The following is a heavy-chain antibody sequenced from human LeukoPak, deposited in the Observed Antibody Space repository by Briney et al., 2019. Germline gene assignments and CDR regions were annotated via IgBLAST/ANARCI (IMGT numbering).Heavy chain of an antibody. V-gene: IGHV1-69*13. D-gene: IGHD3-3*01. CDR3: ATPHKYYDVWRGYCPFDN. CDR1: GGTFSNYA. Sequence: GASVKVSCKASGGTFSNYAINWVRQAPGQGLEWLGGIIPIYGTTNYGQTFQGRVTITADESTTTAYMELSSLRSEDTALYYCATPHKYYDVWRGYCPFDNWGRGTLVTVSS. J-gene: IGHJ4*02. CDR2: IIPIYGTT.